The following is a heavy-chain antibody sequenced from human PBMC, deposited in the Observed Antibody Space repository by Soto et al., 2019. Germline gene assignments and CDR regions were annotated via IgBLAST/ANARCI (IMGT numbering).Heavy chain of an antibody. Sequence: QVQLVQAGAEVKKPGSSVKVSCKASGGTFSSYAISWVRHAPGQGREWMGGIIPIFGTVNYAQQFQGRVTITADESTSTAYMALSSLRSEDTAVYYCARDPSSSRYFDYGGQVTLVTFSS. CDR2: IIPIFGTV. CDR3: ARDPSSSRYFDY. J-gene: IGHJ4*02. D-gene: IGHD6-6*01. CDR1: GGTFSSYA. V-gene: IGHV1-69*01.